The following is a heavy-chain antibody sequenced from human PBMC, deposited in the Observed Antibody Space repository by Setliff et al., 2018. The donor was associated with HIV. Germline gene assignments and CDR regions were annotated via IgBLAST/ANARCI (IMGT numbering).Heavy chain of an antibody. J-gene: IGHJ2*01. CDR3: VREVGYFDF. Sequence: SETLSLTCTVSGGSISNSRYYWSWIRQPPGKGLEWIGSIYYSGSTYYNPSLKSRVTISVDTSKNQFSLKLNSVTAADTAVYYCVREVGYFDFWGRGTLVTVSS. D-gene: IGHD1-26*01. V-gene: IGHV4-39*07. CDR1: GGSISNSRYY. CDR2: IYYSGST.